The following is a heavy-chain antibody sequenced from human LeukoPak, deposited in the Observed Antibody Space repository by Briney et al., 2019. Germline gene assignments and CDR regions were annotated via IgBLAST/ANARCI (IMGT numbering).Heavy chain of an antibody. D-gene: IGHD3-3*01. J-gene: IGHJ4*02. CDR1: GFTFSSYS. CDR2: ISSSSSTI. CDR3: ARESRLRFLEWLLGDYFDY. Sequence: GGSLRLSCAASGFTFSSYSMSWVRQAPGKGLEWVSYISSSSSTIYYADSVKGRFTISRDNAKNSLYLQMNSLRAEDTAVYYCARESRLRFLEWLLGDYFDYWGQGTLVTVSS. V-gene: IGHV3-48*01.